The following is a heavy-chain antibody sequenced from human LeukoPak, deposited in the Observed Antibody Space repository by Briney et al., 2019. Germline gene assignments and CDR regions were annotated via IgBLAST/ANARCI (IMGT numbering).Heavy chain of an antibody. CDR1: GFTFDDYG. D-gene: IGHD1-26*01. CDR2: INWNGGST. V-gene: IGHV3-20*04. J-gene: IGHJ6*03. CDR3: ARDPYSGGYGDYYYYYMDL. Sequence: GGSLRLSCAASGFTFDDYGMSWVRQAPGKGLEWVSGINWNGGSTGYTDSVKGRFTISRDNAKNSLYLQMNSLRAEDTAVYYCARDPYSGGYGDYYYYYMDLWGQGTTVTISS.